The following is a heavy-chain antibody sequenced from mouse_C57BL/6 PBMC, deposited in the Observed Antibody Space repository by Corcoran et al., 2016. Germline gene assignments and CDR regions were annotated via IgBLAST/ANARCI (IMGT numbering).Heavy chain of an antibody. V-gene: IGHV9-3*01. Sequence: QIQLVQSGPELKKPGETVKISCKASGYTFTTYGMSWVKQAPGKGLKWMGWINTYSGVPTYADDFKGRFAFSLETSASTAYLQINNLKNEDTATYFCARNYYSNYYYAMDYWGQGTSVTVSS. CDR3: ARNYYSNYYYAMDY. CDR1: GYTFTTYG. D-gene: IGHD2-5*01. CDR2: INTYSGVP. J-gene: IGHJ4*01.